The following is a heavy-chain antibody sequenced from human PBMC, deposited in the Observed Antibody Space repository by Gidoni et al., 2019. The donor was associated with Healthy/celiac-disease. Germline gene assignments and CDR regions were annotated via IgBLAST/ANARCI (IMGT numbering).Heavy chain of an antibody. J-gene: IGHJ3*02. CDR1: GFTFSSSA. CDR3: AKERSSGWYSDAFDI. CDR2: MSGSGGST. D-gene: IGHD6-19*01. V-gene: IGHV3-23*01. Sequence: EVQLLDSGGGLVQPGGSLRLSCAASGFTFSSSAMRWVRQAPGKGLDGVSAMSGSGGSTYYAESVKGRFTISRDNSKNTLYLQMNSLRAEDTAVYYCAKERSSGWYSDAFDIWGQGTMVTVSS.